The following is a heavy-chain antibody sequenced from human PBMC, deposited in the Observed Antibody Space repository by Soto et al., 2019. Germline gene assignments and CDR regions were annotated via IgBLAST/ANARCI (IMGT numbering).Heavy chain of an antibody. J-gene: IGHJ4*02. D-gene: IGHD3-3*01. Sequence: GGSLRLSCAASGFTFSSFPMSWVRQAPGKGLEWVSSISSSSSYIYYADSVKGRFTISRDNAKNSLYLQMNSLRAEDTAVYYCARDNHGFWSGYGLFDYWGQGTLVTVSS. CDR2: ISSSSSYI. CDR3: ARDNHGFWSGYGLFDY. CDR1: GFTFSSFP. V-gene: IGHV3-21*01.